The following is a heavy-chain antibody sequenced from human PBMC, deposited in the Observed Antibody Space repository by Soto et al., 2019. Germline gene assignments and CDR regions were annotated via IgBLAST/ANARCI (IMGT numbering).Heavy chain of an antibody. CDR3: ARDRGMVRPYFDY. J-gene: IGHJ4*02. D-gene: IGHD3-10*01. CDR2: ISSSSSYI. CDR1: GFTFSSYS. V-gene: IGHV3-21*01. Sequence: PGGSLRLSCAASGFTFSSYSMNWVRQAPGKGLEWVSSISSSSSYIYYADSVKGRFTISRDDAKNSLYLQMNSLRAEDTAVYYCARDRGMVRPYFDYWGQGTLVTVSS.